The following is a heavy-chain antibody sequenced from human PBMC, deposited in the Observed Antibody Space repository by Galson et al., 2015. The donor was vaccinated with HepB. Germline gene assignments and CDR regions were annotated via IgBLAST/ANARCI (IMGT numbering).Heavy chain of an antibody. V-gene: IGHV5-51*01. D-gene: IGHD3-22*01. CDR2: IYPGDSDT. J-gene: IGHJ2*01. CDR3: ARQGRYYYDSSGYYYVYWYFDL. CDR1: GYSFTSYW. Sequence: QSGAEVKKPGESLKISCKGSGYSFTSYWIGWVRQMPGKGLEWMGTIYPGDSDTRYSPSFQGQVTISAGKSISTAYLQWSSLKASDTAMYYCARQGRYYYDSSGYYYVYWYFDLWGRGTLVTVSS.